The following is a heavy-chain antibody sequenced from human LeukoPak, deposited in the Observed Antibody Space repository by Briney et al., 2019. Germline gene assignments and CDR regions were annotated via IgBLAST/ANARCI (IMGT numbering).Heavy chain of an antibody. V-gene: IGHV3-23*01. J-gene: IGHJ3*02. CDR2: ISGSGGST. CDR1: GFTFSSYA. D-gene: IGHD3-22*01. Sequence: GGSLRLSCAASGFTFSSYAMSWVRQARGKGLEWVSGISGSGGSTYYADSVKGRFTISRDNSKNTLFLQMNSLRAEDTAVYYCAKGDDSSGYSAFHIWGQGTMVTVSS. CDR3: AKGDDSSGYSAFHI.